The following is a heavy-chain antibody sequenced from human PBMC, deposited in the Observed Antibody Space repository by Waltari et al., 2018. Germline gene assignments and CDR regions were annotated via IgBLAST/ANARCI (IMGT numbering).Heavy chain of an antibody. CDR2: IYYSGTT. V-gene: IGHV4-39*01. Sequence: QLQLQESGPGLVKPSETLSLTCTVSGGSISSNTFYWCCIRQSPGKGLEWIGSIYYSGTTYYNPSLQSRATISVDTSKNQFSLKLTSVIAADTAMYYCARQGDSYGFFDSWGLGTLVTISS. D-gene: IGHD5-18*01. CDR3: ARQGDSYGFFDS. CDR1: GGSISSNTFY. J-gene: IGHJ4*02.